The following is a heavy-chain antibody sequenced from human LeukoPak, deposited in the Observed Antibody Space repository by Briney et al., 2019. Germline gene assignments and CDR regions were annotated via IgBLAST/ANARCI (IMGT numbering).Heavy chain of an antibody. CDR2: IYYSGST. CDR1: GGSISGYY. J-gene: IGHJ3*02. Sequence: KPSETLSLTCTVSGGSISGYYWSWIRQPPGKGLEWVGYIYYSGSTNYNPSLKSRVTISVDTSKNQFSLKLSSVTAADTAVYYCARGITGTVRAFDIWGQGTMVTVSS. D-gene: IGHD1-20*01. CDR3: ARGITGTVRAFDI. V-gene: IGHV4-59*01.